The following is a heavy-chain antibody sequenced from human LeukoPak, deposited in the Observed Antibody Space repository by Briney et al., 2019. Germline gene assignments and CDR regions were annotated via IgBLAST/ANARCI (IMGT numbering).Heavy chain of an antibody. CDR1: GFTFTSYG. Sequence: PGGSLRLSCAASGFTFTSYGMTWVRQAQGKGLEWVSTINYSGDTTYYADSVKGRFTISRDNSKNTLYLQMNRLRAEDTAVYYCAKDPYSSGPYNWFDPWGQGTLVTVSS. CDR3: AKDPYSSGPYNWFDP. D-gene: IGHD6-19*01. CDR2: INYSGDTT. J-gene: IGHJ5*02. V-gene: IGHV3-23*01.